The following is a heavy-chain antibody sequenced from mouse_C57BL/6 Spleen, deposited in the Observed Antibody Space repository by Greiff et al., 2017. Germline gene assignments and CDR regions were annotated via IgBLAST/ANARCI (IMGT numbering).Heavy chain of an antibody. V-gene: IGHV1-52*01. Sequence: QVQLQQPGAELVRPGSSVKLSCKASGYTFTSFWMHWVKQRPIQGLEWIGNIDPSDSDTPYNQKFKDKATLTVDKSSSTADMQLSSLTSEDSAVDYCAITLPYYAMDDWGQGTSVTVSS. CDR1: GYTFTSFW. CDR2: IDPSDSDT. CDR3: AITLPYYAMDD. J-gene: IGHJ4*01.